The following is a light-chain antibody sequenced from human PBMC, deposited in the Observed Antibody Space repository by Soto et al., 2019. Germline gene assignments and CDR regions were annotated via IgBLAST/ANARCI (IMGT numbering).Light chain of an antibody. CDR3: HQSYTIPIT. J-gene: IGKJ5*01. V-gene: IGKV1-39*01. CDR1: QSISIY. CDR2: AAS. Sequence: DIQMTQSPSSLSATVGDRVTISCRASQSISIYLNWYQQKPGKAPNLLLYAASSLQGGVPLRFSGSGSGTDFTLTISSLQPEDFATYFCHQSYTIPITFGQGTRLEIK.